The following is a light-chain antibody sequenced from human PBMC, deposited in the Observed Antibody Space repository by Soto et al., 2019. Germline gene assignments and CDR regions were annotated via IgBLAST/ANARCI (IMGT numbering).Light chain of an antibody. Sequence: EIVLPQSPGTLSLSPGERATLSCRASQSIRSNYLAWYQHKPGQAPRLLIYAASIRATGIPDRFSGSGSGTDFTLTISRPEAEDLAVYYCQQYGGSPYTFGQGTKLE. CDR2: AAS. J-gene: IGKJ2*01. CDR1: QSIRSNY. CDR3: QQYGGSPYT. V-gene: IGKV3-20*01.